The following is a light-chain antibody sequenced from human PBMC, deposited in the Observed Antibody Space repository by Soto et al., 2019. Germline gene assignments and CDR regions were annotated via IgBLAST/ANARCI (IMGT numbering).Light chain of an antibody. Sequence: IHMTHSPSTLSASLGDRVTITCAARQRSGRVLAWYQHQPGKAPKLLIYKASSLESGVPSRFSGGRSGTEYTLTISSLLPDDFAAYYYQHYKECSPWTFGQGTKVDIK. J-gene: IGKJ1*01. CDR2: KAS. V-gene: IGKV1-5*03. CDR3: QHYKECSPWT. CDR1: QRSGRV.